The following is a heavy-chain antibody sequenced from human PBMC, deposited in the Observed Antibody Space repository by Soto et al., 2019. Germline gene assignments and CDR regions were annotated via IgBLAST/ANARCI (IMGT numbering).Heavy chain of an antibody. CDR1: GYTFTSYG. Sequence: QVQLLKSGAEVKKPGASVKVSCKASGYTFTSYGISWVRQAPGQGLEWMGWISAYNGNTNYAQKVQGRVTMTTDTATSTAYMELRSMRSDYSDVYYCAPDRSGRSHSVYWGQGTLVTVSS. CDR3: APDRSGRSHSVY. D-gene: IGHD1-26*01. V-gene: IGHV1-18*01. CDR2: ISAYNGNT. J-gene: IGHJ4*02.